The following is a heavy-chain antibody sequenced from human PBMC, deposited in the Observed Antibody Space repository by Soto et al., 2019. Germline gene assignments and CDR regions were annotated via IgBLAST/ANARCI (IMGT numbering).Heavy chain of an antibody. V-gene: IGHV4-39*01. D-gene: IGHD6-19*01. CDR2: IYYSGST. J-gene: IGHJ4*02. Sequence: QLQLQESGPGLVKPSETLSLTCTVSGGSISSSSYYWGWIRQPPGKGLEWIGSIYYSGSTYYNPSLKSRVTISVDTSKNQFSLKLSSVTAADTAVYYCARHGSLRSGWQNWGQGTLVTVSS. CDR3: ARHGSLRSGWQN. CDR1: GGSISSSSYY.